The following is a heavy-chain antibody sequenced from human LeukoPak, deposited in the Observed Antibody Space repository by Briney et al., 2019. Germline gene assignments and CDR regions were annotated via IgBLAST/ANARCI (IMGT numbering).Heavy chain of an antibody. CDR2: IYYSGST. J-gene: IGHJ4*02. V-gene: IGHV4-39*01. CDR1: GGSISSSSYY. D-gene: IGHD2-15*01. CDR3: ARKVVVVAATNFDY. Sequence: SETLSLTCTVSGGSISSSSYYRGWIRQPPGKGLEWIGSIYYSGSTYYNPSLKSRVTISVDTSKNQFSLKLSSVTAADTAVYYCARKVVVVAATNFDYWGQGTLVTVSS.